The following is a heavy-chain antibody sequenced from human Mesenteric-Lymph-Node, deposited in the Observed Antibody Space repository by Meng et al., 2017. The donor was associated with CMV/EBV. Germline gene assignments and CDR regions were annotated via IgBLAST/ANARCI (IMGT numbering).Heavy chain of an antibody. CDR3: ARIRDNWFDP. V-gene: IGHV1-3*04. CDR1: GYTVSNND. CDR2: INTDNGNT. Sequence: SCKASGYTVSNNDIHWVRQAPGQRLEWMGWINTDNGNTKYSQKLQGRVTITRDTPASTVYMELGSLISEDTAVYYCARIRDNWFDPWGQGTLVTVSS. J-gene: IGHJ5*02.